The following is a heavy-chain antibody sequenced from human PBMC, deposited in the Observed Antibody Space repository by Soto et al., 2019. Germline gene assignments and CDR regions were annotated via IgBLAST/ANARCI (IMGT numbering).Heavy chain of an antibody. CDR1: GFTFSSYG. J-gene: IGHJ6*02. CDR3: ARDPEYYDFWSGYYPNYYYYGMDA. CDR2: IWYDGSNK. V-gene: IGHV3-33*01. Sequence: GGSLRLSCAASGFTFSSYGMHWVRQAPGKGLEWVAVIWYDGSNKYYADSVKGRFTISRDNSKNTLYLQMNSLRAEDTAVYYCARDPEYYDFWSGYYPNYYYYGMDAWGQGTTVTVSS. D-gene: IGHD3-3*01.